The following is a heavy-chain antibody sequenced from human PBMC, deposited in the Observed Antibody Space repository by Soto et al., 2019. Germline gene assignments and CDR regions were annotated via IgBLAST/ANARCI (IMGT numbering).Heavy chain of an antibody. CDR2: IYHSGSS. CDR3: ARAGGFGAVAVGF. Sequence: QLQLQESGSGLVKPSQTLSLTCAVSGGSISSGGYSWSWIRQPPGKGLEWIGYIYHSGSSYYNPSLKSRVTISVDRSKNQFSLKLSSVTAAYTAVYYCARAGGFGAVAVGFWGQVTLVTVSS. V-gene: IGHV4-30-2*01. J-gene: IGHJ4*02. D-gene: IGHD6-19*01. CDR1: GGSISSGGYS.